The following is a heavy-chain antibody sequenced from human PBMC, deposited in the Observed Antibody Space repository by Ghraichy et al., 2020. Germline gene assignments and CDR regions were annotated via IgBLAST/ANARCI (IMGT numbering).Heavy chain of an antibody. CDR3: ARVSGPWTPYLDY. Sequence: SQTLSLTCTVSGVSISNSSYYWGWIRQPPEKGLEWIGNIYYNGVTYYSASLESRVTIFGDTSKNQLSLNLSSVTAADTAVYYCARVSGPWTPYLDYWGQGTLVTVSS. V-gene: IGHV4-39*02. CDR1: GVSISNSSYY. D-gene: IGHD1-1*01. CDR2: IYYNGVT. J-gene: IGHJ4*02.